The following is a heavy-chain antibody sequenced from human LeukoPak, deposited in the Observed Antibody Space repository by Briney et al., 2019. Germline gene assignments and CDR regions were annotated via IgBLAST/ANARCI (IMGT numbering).Heavy chain of an antibody. CDR2: IYYSGST. D-gene: IGHD7-27*01. J-gene: IGHJ4*02. CDR1: GGSFSSYY. Sequence: PSETLALTCTVSGGSFSSYYWSWIRQPPGKGLEWVGYIYYSGSTKYNTALTSRVTISVDTSQNQFSLKLSSVTAADTAVFYFARAPGRYFDYWGQGTLVTVSS. CDR3: ARAPGRYFDY. V-gene: IGHV4-59*01.